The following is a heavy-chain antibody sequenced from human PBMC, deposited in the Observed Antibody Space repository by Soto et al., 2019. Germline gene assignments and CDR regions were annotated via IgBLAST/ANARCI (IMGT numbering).Heavy chain of an antibody. CDR2: INHSGST. V-gene: IGHV4-34*01. CDR3: ARGTKRPTYYYDSSGYYYGWFDP. D-gene: IGHD3-22*01. J-gene: IGHJ5*02. CDR1: GGSFSGYY. Sequence: PSETLSLTCAVYGGSFSGYYWSWIRQPPGKGLEWIGEINHSGSTNYNPSLKSRVTISVDTSKNQFSLKLSSVTAADTAVYYCARGTKRPTYYYDSSGYYYGWFDPWGQGTLVTVSS.